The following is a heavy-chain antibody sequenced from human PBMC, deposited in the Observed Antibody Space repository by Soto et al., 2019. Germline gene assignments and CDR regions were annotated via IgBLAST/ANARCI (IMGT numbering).Heavy chain of an antibody. J-gene: IGHJ6*02. Sequence: EVQLLESGGGLVQPGGSLRLSCAASGFTFSSYAMSWVRQAPGKGLEWVSAISGSGGSTYYADSVKGRFTISRDNSKNTLYLQMNSLRAEDTAVYYCAKDFEGQLWERGYYYYYGMDVWGQGTTVTVSS. D-gene: IGHD5-18*01. CDR2: ISGSGGST. V-gene: IGHV3-23*01. CDR1: GFTFSSYA. CDR3: AKDFEGQLWERGYYYYYGMDV.